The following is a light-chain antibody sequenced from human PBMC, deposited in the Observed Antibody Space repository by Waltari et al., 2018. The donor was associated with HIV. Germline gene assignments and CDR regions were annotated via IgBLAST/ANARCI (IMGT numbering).Light chain of an antibody. CDR3: LSADRSGTYV. J-gene: IGLJ1*01. CDR2: KNT. V-gene: IGLV3-25*03. CDR1: ASPKPY. Sequence: SSELTQPPSVSVSPGQTARITCSGDASPKPYTHWLQQKPGQAPVVVKHKNTERPSGIAGRSAASRSGTTVTLTITGVQTDDEADYYCLSADRSGTYVFGPGTTVTVL.